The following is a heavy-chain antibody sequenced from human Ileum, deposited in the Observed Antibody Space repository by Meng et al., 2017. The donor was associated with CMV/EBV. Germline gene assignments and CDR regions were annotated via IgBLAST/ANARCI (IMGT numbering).Heavy chain of an antibody. V-gene: IGHV3-74*01. CDR1: GFTFSNYW. D-gene: IGHD1-26*01. J-gene: IGHJ4*02. CDR2: IKGDGTST. Sequence: LSLTCAASGFTFSNYWMHWVRQDPGKGLVWVARIKGDGTSTGYVDSVKGRFTISRDNAKNTLYLQMNNLRAEDTAVFYCVRDGVGAPPFDYWGQGTLVTVSS. CDR3: VRDGVGAPPFDY.